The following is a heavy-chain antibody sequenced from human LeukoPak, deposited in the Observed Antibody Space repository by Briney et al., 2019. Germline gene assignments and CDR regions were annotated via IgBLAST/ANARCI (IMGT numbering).Heavy chain of an antibody. CDR3: AKDLPRDGYNRNALGGYYFDY. J-gene: IGHJ4*02. D-gene: IGHD5-24*01. V-gene: IGHV3-23*01. CDR2: ISGSGGST. CDR1: GFTFSSYA. Sequence: GGSLRLSCAASGFTFSSYAMSWVRQAPGKGLEWVLAISGSGGSTYYADSVKGRFTISRDNSKNTLYLQMNSLRAEDTAVYYCAKDLPRDGYNRNALGGYYFDYWGQGTLVTVSS.